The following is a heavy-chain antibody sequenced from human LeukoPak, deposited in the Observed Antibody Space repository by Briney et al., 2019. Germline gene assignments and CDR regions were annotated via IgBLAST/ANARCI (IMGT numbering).Heavy chain of an antibody. CDR2: INPSSAI. CDR3: ARAAYSSSPDY. J-gene: IGHJ4*02. Sequence: GGSLRLSCAASGFTFSSYSMNWVRQSPGKGLEWVSYINPSSAIYYADSVKGRFTISRDNAKNSLYLQMSSLRDEDTAMYYCARAAYSSSPDYWGQGTLVTVSS. CDR1: GFTFSSYS. D-gene: IGHD6-13*01. V-gene: IGHV3-48*02.